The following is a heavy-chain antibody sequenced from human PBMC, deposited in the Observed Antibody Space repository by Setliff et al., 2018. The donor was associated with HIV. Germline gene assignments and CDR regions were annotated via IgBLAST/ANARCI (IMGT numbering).Heavy chain of an antibody. J-gene: IGHJ4*02. Sequence: PSETLSLTCTVSGDSLIGFYWGWIRQPPGEGPEWIGHISSSGSTNYSPSLRSRVIMSVDTSQNLFSLILTSVTAADTAIYYCARGVNFDYWGQGTQVTVSS. CDR2: ISSSGST. CDR3: ARGVNFDY. V-gene: IGHV4-59*01. CDR1: GDSLIGFY. D-gene: IGHD3-3*01.